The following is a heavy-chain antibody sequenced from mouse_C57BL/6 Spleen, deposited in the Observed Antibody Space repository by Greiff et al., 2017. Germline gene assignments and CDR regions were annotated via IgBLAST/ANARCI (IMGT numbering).Heavy chain of an antibody. CDR1: GYTFTSYT. Sequence: QVQLKQSGAELARPGASVKMSCKASGYTFTSYTMHWVKQRPGQGLEWIGYINPSSGYTKYNQKFKDKATLTVDKSSSTAYMQLRSLTSEDSAVYYCARGTYYGSSYANFDGWGTGTTVTVAS. V-gene: IGHV1-4*01. CDR3: ARGTYYGSSYANFDG. J-gene: IGHJ1*03. D-gene: IGHD1-1*01. CDR2: INPSSGYT.